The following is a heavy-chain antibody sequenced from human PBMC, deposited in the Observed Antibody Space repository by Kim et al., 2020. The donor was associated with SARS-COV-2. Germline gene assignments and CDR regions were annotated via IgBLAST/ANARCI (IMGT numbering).Heavy chain of an antibody. V-gene: IGHV3-30*18. Sequence: GGSLRLSCAASGFTFSSYVMHWVRQAPGKGLEWVAVISYDGSNTYHADSVKGQFTISRDNSKSTLYLQMNSLRPEDTAVYYCAKCHVIYGDLFDAFDIWGQGAMVTVSS. CDR3: AKCHVIYGDLFDAFDI. CDR2: ISYDGSNT. CDR1: GFTFSSYV. D-gene: IGHD4-17*01. J-gene: IGHJ3*02.